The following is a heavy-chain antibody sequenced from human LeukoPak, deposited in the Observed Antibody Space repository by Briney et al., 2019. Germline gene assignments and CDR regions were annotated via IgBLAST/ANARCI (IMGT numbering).Heavy chain of an antibody. CDR3: ARDSYYYDSSGYPILEYYFDY. V-gene: IGHV3-7*03. D-gene: IGHD3-22*01. CDR2: IKNDGSEK. CDR1: GFTFTTYW. J-gene: IGHJ4*02. Sequence: GGSLRLSCAASGFTFTTYWMSWVRQPPGKGLEWVANIKNDGSEKYYVDSVKGRFTISRDNAKNSLYLQMNSLRAEDTALYYCARDSYYYDSSGYPILEYYFDYWGQGTLVTVSS.